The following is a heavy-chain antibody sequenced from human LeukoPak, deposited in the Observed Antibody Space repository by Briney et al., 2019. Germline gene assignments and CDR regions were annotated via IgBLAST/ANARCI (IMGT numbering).Heavy chain of an antibody. V-gene: IGHV1-18*01. CDR2: ISAYNGNT. CDR1: GYTFTSYG. CDR3: ARGVAVAGSGRGYYMDV. D-gene: IGHD6-19*01. Sequence: ASVKVSCKASGYTFTSYGISWVRQAPGQGLEWMGWISAYNGNTNYAQKLQGRVTMTTDTSTSTAYMELRSLRSDDTVVYYCARGVAVAGSGRGYYMDVWGKGTTVTVSS. J-gene: IGHJ6*03.